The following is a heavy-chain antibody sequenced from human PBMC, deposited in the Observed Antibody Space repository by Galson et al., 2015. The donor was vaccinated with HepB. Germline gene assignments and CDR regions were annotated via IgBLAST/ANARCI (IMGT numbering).Heavy chain of an antibody. V-gene: IGHV4-39*01. D-gene: IGHD3-3*01. CDR2: IYYSGST. CDR3: ARQAAGGDFRSGYIAGRYYGMDV. J-gene: IGHJ6*02. Sequence: TLSLTCTVSGGSISSSSYYWGWIRQPPGKGLEWIGSIYYSGSTYYNPSPKSRVTISVDTSKNQFSLKLSSVTAADTAVYYCARQAAGGDFRSGYIAGRYYGMDVWGQGTTVTVSS. CDR1: GGSISSSSYY.